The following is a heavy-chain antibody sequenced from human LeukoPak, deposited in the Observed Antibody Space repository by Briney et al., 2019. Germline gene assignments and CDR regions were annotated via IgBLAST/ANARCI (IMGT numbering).Heavy chain of an antibody. V-gene: IGHV3-53*04. D-gene: IGHD3-10*01. CDR1: GLTVSSNY. CDR3: ASSGRTSHGGTEAY. Sequence: PGGSLRLSCAASGLTVSSNYMSWVRQAPGKGLEWVSVIYSGGSTYYADSVKGRFTISRHSSRNTLYLQMNSLRAGDTAVYYCASSGRTSHGGTEAYWGQGTLVTVSS. CDR2: IYSGGST. J-gene: IGHJ4*02.